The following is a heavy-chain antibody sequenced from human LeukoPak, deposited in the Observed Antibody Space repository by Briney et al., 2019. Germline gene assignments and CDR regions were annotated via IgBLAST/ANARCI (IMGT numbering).Heavy chain of an antibody. J-gene: IGHJ4*02. V-gene: IGHV3-7*03. CDR2: IKEDGSEE. CDR1: GGSISSGGYY. CDR3: VRVFRQAPIDN. D-gene: IGHD3-3*01. Sequence: PSETLSLTCTVSGGSISSGGYYWSWIRQHPGKGLEWVASIKEDGSEEYYVDSVKGRFTISRDNDKNSLYLQMNSLRAEDTAVYYCVRVFRQAPIDNWGQGTLVTVSS.